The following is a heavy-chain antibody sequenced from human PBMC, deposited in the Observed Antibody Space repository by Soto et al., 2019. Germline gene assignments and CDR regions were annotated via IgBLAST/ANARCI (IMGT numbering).Heavy chain of an antibody. V-gene: IGHV1-8*01. CDR2: MNPNSGDT. J-gene: IGHJ6*03. CDR3: ARDLVDSGSPYHYSYLDV. D-gene: IGHD3-10*01. Sequence: ASVKVSCKASGYTFTSYDINWVRQASGQGLEWMGWMNPNSGDTGFAQKFQGRVTMTRNTSISTAYIELSNLKSEDTAVYYCARDLVDSGSPYHYSYLDVWGKGTTVTVSS. CDR1: GYTFTSYD.